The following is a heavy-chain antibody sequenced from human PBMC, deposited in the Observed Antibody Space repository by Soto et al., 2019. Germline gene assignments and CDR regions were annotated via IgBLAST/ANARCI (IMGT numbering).Heavy chain of an antibody. CDR3: ARGMVDIVATIPVPARGYYGMDV. J-gene: IGHJ6*02. Sequence: QVQLVQSGAEVKKPGSSVKVSCKASGGTFSSYAISWVRQAPGQGLEWMGGIIPIFGTANYAQKFQGRVTITADESTSTAYMELSSLRSEDTAVYYCARGMVDIVATIPVPARGYYGMDVWGQGTTVTVSS. V-gene: IGHV1-69*01. CDR2: IIPIFGTA. D-gene: IGHD5-12*01. CDR1: GGTFSSYA.